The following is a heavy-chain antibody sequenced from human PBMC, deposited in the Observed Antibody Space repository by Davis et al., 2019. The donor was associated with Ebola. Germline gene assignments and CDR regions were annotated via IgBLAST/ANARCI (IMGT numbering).Heavy chain of an antibody. D-gene: IGHD6-6*01. CDR2: IYSGGST. J-gene: IGHJ6*02. CDR1: GFTFSSYW. Sequence: GESLKISCAASGFTFSSYWMSWVRQAPGKGLEWVSVIYSGGSTYYADSVKGRFTISRDNSKNTLYLQMNSLRAEDTAVYYCARGLYSSSWGHYYYYGMDVWGQGTTVTVSS. CDR3: ARGLYSSSWGHYYYYGMDV. V-gene: IGHV3-66*01.